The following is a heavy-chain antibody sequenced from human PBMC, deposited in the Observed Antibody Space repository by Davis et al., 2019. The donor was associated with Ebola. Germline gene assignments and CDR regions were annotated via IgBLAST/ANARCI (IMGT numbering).Heavy chain of an antibody. CDR1: GYTFTSYG. V-gene: IGHV1-18*04. CDR2: INPHNGNT. J-gene: IGHJ4*02. Sequence: AASVTVSCKASGYTFTSYGLTWVRQAPGQGLEWMGWINPHNGNTNYAQNVQGRVTQTTDTSTSTAYMELSSLRSEDPAVYYCATRREGYTWAEEYWGQGTVVTVSS. D-gene: IGHD5-24*01. CDR3: ATRREGYTWAEEY.